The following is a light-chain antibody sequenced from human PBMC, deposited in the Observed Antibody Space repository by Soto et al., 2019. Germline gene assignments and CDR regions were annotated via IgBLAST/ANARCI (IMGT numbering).Light chain of an antibody. Sequence: QSVLTQPPSASGTPGQRVTISCSGSSSNIGSNYVYWYQQLPGTAPKLLIYSNSQRPSGVPDRFSGSKSGTSASLAISGLRSEDEADYYCAAWDDSLSVYVFGTGTKVTVL. J-gene: IGLJ1*01. CDR2: SNS. V-gene: IGLV1-47*02. CDR3: AAWDDSLSVYV. CDR1: SSNIGSNY.